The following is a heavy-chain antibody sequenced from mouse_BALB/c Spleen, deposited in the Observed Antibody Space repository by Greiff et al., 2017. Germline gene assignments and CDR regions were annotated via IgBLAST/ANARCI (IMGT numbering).Heavy chain of an antibody. V-gene: IGHV5-15*02. CDR3: ARDGGYAMDY. CDR2: ISNLAYSI. J-gene: IGHJ4*01. CDR1: GFTFSDYG. Sequence: EVQGVESGGGLVQPGGSRKLSCAASGFTFSDYGMAWVRQAPGKGPEWVAFISNLAYSIYYADTVTGRFTISRENAKNTLYLEMSSLRSEDTAMYYCARDGGYAMDYWGQGTSVTVSS.